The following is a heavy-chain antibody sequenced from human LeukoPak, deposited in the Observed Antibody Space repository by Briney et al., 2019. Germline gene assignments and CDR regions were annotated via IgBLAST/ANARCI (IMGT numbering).Heavy chain of an antibody. D-gene: IGHD3-10*01. V-gene: IGHV1-69*05. CDR1: AGTFSSYA. CDR2: IIPIFGTA. CDR3: ARSPLRGSASYSLYYFHY. Sequence: SVKVSCKASAGTFSSYAISWVRQAPGRGLEWMGRIIPIFGTANYAQKFQGRVTITTDESTSTAYMELSSLRSEHTAVYYCARSPLRGSASYSLYYFHYWVQGTLVTVSS. J-gene: IGHJ4*02.